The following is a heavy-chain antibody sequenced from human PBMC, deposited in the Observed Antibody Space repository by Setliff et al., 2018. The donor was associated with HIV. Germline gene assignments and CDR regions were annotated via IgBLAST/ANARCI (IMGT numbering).Heavy chain of an antibody. CDR2: INAANGKT. Sequence: ASVKVSCKASGFTFTTYAVHWVRQAPGQRPEWMGWINAANGKTRYPQRFEARVTITMDTGASTAYMELSSLRSEDTAVYYCARDPTVVMSYYYYGMNVWGQGTTVTVSS. V-gene: IGHV1-3*01. CDR3: ARDPTVVMSYYYYGMNV. J-gene: IGHJ6*02. CDR1: GFTFTTYA. D-gene: IGHD2-15*01.